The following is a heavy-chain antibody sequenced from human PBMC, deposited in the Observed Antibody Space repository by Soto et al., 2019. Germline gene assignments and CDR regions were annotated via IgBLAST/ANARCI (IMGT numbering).Heavy chain of an antibody. CDR1: GYTFTSYD. CDR2: MNPNSGNT. D-gene: IGHD3-22*01. CDR3: ARGLRVYYYDSSGSPALGY. Sequence: GASVKVSCKASGYTFTSYDINWVRQATGQGLEWMGWMNPNSGNTGYAQKFQGRVTMTRNTSISTAYMELSSLRSEDTAVYYCARGLRVYYYDSSGSPALGYWGQGTLVTVSS. J-gene: IGHJ4*02. V-gene: IGHV1-8*01.